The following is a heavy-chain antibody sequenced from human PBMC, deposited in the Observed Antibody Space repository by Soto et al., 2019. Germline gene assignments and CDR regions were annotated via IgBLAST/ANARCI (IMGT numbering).Heavy chain of an antibody. V-gene: IGHV1-8*01. CDR2: MNPNTGYT. CDR3: ARSKGIAAAGTPPYGMDV. CDR1: GYTVTGYD. Sequence: ASVKVSCKASGYTVTGYDIHWVRQATGQGLEWMGWMNPNTGYTANAQKFQGRVTMTRNISMSTVYMELSSLSSEDTAVYYCARSKGIAAAGTPPYGMDVWGQGTTVTVSS. D-gene: IGHD6-13*01. J-gene: IGHJ6*02.